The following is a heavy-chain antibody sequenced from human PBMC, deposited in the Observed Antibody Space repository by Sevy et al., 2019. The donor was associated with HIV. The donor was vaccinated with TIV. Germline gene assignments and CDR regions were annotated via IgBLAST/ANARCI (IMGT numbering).Heavy chain of an antibody. CDR2: ISAYNGNT. Sequence: ASVKVSCQASGYTFTSYGISWVRQAPGQGLEWMGWISAYNGNTNYPQKLQGRVTMTTDTSTSTAYMELRSLRSDDTAVYYCARDNVPPDAFDIWGQGTMVTVSS. CDR3: ARDNVPPDAFDI. J-gene: IGHJ3*02. V-gene: IGHV1-18*01. CDR1: GYTFTSYG.